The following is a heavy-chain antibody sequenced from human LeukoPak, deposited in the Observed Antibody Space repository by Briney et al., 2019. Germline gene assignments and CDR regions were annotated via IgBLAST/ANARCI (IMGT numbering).Heavy chain of an antibody. CDR2: IIPILGIA. Sequence: GASVKVSCKASGGTFSSYAISWVRQAPGQGLEWMGRIIPILGIANYAQKFQGRVTITADKSTSTAYMELSSLRSEDTAVYYCARGSTSNWPVDIWGQGTLVTVSS. J-gene: IGHJ4*02. V-gene: IGHV1-69*04. CDR1: GGTFSSYA. D-gene: IGHD6-13*01. CDR3: ARGSTSNWPVDI.